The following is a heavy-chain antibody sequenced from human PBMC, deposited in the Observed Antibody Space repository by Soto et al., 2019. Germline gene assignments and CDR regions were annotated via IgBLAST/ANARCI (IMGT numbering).Heavy chain of an antibody. CDR3: ARVRACISTSCHTGDV. CDR1: GGTFSSYA. D-gene: IGHD2-2*02. CDR2: IIPIFGTA. Sequence: QVQLVQSGAEVKKPGSSVKVSCKASGGTFSSYAISWVRQAPGQGLEWMGGIIPIFGTANYAQKFQGRVTMTADESPSTADMELSSLRSEDTAVYYCARVRACISTSCHTGDVWGQGTTVTVSS. V-gene: IGHV1-69*12. J-gene: IGHJ6*02.